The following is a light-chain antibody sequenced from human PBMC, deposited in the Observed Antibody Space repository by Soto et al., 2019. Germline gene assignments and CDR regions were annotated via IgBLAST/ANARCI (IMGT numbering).Light chain of an antibody. CDR2: SNN. CDR3: AAWDDSLNGVV. V-gene: IGLV1-44*01. J-gene: IGLJ2*01. CDR1: SSNIGSNY. Sequence: QSVLTQPPSASGTPGQRVTISCSGSSSNIGSNYVYWYQQLRGTAPKLLIYSNNQRPSGVPDRFSGSKSGTSASLAISGLQSEDEADYYCAAWDDSLNGVVFGGGTKLTVL.